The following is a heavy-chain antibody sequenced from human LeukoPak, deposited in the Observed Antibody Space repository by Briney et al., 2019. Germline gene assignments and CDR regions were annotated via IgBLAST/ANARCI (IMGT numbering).Heavy chain of an antibody. CDR1: GFTFSSYE. V-gene: IGHV3-53*01. CDR3: ARVYYGSGSLHYYYYYMDV. D-gene: IGHD3-10*01. Sequence: GGSLRLSCAASGFTFSSYEMNWVRQAPGKGLEWVSVTYSGGRTYYADSVKGRFTISRDNSKNTLYLQMNSLRAEDTAVYYCARVYYGSGSLHYYYYYMDVWGRGTTVIISS. J-gene: IGHJ6*03. CDR2: TYSGGRT.